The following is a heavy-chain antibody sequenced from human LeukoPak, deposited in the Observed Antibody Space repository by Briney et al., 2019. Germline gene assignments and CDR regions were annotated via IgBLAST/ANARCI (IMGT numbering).Heavy chain of an antibody. CDR1: GFTFSFYA. Sequence: PGGSLRLSCAASGFTFSFYAMSWVRQAPGRGLGWVSAISSSGDSTYYTDSARGRFTISRDNSNNTLFLQMNSLRADDTAVYYCASVEWFGDLTFEGWGRGTLVTVSS. V-gene: IGHV3-23*01. J-gene: IGHJ4*02. D-gene: IGHD3-10*01. CDR3: ASVEWFGDLTFEG. CDR2: ISSSGDST.